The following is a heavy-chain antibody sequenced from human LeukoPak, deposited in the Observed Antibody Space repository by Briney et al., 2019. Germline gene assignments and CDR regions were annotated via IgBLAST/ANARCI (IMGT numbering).Heavy chain of an antibody. J-gene: IGHJ3*02. CDR1: GGTFSSYA. D-gene: IGHD1-26*01. CDR3: ARDGPRVGATSAYAFDI. V-gene: IGHV1-69*01. Sequence: SVKVSCTASGGTFSSYAISWARQAPGQGLEWMGGIIPIFGTANYAQKFQGRVTITADESTSTAYMELSSLRSEDTAVYYCARDGPRVGATSAYAFDIWGQGTMVTVSS. CDR2: IIPIFGTA.